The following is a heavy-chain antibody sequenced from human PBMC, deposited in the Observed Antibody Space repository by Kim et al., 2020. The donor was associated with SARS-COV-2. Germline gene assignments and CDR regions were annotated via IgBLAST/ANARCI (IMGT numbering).Heavy chain of an antibody. CDR1: GGSISSSSYY. J-gene: IGHJ6*02. CDR3: ARQRGGSTSRGYYYYGKDV. D-gene: IGHD2-2*01. Sequence: SETLSLTCTVSGGSISSSSYYWGWIRQPPGKGLEWIGSIYYSGSTYYNPSLKSRVTISVDTSKNQFSLKLSSVTAADTAVYYCARQRGGSTSRGYYYYGKDVWGQGTTVTVSS. V-gene: IGHV4-39*01. CDR2: IYYSGST.